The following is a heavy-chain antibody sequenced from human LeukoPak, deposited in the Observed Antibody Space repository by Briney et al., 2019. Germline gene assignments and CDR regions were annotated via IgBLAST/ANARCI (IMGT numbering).Heavy chain of an antibody. D-gene: IGHD5-12*01. CDR1: GXXISSGGYY. J-gene: IGHJ4*02. V-gene: IGHV4-31*03. Sequence: SETLSXXCTXSGXXISSGGYYWSWIRQHPGKGLXWIGYIHGGGITFYNSSLKSRVTISADTSRNQFSLKLNSVTAADTAVYYCARAGDSADFDYWGQGTLVTVSS. CDR3: ARAGDSADFDY. CDR2: IHGGGIT.